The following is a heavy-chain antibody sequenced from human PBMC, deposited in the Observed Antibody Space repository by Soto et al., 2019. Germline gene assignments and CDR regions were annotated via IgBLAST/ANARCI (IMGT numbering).Heavy chain of an antibody. D-gene: IGHD3-10*01. V-gene: IGHV4-59*01. CDR2: IYYSGST. CDR3: ARDFHYGSGRSPYGMDV. J-gene: IGHJ6*02. CDR1: GGSISSYY. Sequence: PSETLSLTCTVSGGSISSYYWSWIRQPPGKGLEWIGYIYYSGSTNYNPSLKSRVTISVDTSKNQFSLKLSSVTAADTAVYYCARDFHYGSGRSPYGMDVWGQGTTLTVSS.